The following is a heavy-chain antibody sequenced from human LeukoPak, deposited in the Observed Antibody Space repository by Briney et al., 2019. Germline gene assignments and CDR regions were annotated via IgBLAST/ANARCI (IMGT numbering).Heavy chain of an antibody. CDR2: IYYSGST. CDR3: ARKDTAMGLNFDY. V-gene: IGHV4-59*08. Sequence: PSETLSLTCTVSGGSISSYYWSWIRQPPGKGLEWIGYIYYSGSTNYNPSLKSRVTISVDTSKNQFSLKLSSVTAADTAVYYCARKDTAMGLNFDYWGQGTLVTVSS. CDR1: GGSISSYY. D-gene: IGHD5-18*01. J-gene: IGHJ4*02.